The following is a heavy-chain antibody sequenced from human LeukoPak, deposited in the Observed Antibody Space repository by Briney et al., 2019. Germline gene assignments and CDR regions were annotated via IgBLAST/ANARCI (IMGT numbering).Heavy chain of an antibody. V-gene: IGHV3-48*03. CDR3: AKGYCSSTSCYVDY. CDR1: GFTFSSYE. D-gene: IGHD2-2*01. J-gene: IGHJ4*02. Sequence: GGSLRLSCAASGFTFSSYEMNWLRQAPGKGLEWVSYISFISSTIYYADSVKGRFTISRDNAKNSLYLQMNSLRAEDTALYYCAKGYCSSTSCYVDYWGQGTLVTVSS. CDR2: ISFISSTI.